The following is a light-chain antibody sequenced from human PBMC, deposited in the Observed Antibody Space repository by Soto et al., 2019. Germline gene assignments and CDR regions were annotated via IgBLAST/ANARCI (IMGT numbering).Light chain of an antibody. CDR2: GAS. CDR3: QHHNSYSQT. V-gene: IGKV1-5*01. CDR1: QSIRYY. Sequence: DIQLTQSPPTLSASVGHRVTITCRASQSIRYYLAWYQQMPGKAPKLLIYGASSLQSGVPSRFSGSGSGTEFTLTISSLQPDDFATYFCQHHNSYSQTFGQGTKVDIK. J-gene: IGKJ1*01.